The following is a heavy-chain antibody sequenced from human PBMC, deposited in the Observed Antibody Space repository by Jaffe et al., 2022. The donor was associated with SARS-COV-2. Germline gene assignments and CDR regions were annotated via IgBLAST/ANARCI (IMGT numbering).Heavy chain of an antibody. D-gene: IGHD3-10*01. CDR1: GGPISTYY. J-gene: IGHJ5*02. V-gene: IGHV4-59*01. Sequence: QAQLQESGPGLVKPSETLSLTCTVSGGPISTYYWSWIRQPPGKGLEWIGYIYYSGSINYNPSLRGRVTILLDTSKNQFSLKVSSVTAADTAVYYCARGHGGPEFGELSTFFDPWGPGTPVIVSA. CDR3: ARGHGGPEFGELSTFFDP. CDR2: IYYSGSI.